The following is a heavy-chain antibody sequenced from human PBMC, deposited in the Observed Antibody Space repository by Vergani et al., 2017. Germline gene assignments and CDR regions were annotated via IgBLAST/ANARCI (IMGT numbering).Heavy chain of an antibody. Sequence: QVQLVQSGAEVKKPGASVKVSCKASGYTFTGYYMHWVRQAPGHGLEWMGWINPNSGGTNFAQKLQGRVTMTRDTSISAAYMELSRLRSDDTAVYYCARLRKDWFDPWGQGTLVTVSS. CDR3: ARLRKDWFDP. V-gene: IGHV1-2*02. J-gene: IGHJ5*02. CDR1: GYTFTGYY. CDR2: INPNSGGT.